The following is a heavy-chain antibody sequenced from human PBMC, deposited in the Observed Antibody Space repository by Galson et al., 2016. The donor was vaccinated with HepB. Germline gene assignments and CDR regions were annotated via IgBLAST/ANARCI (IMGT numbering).Heavy chain of an antibody. J-gene: IGHJ6*02. D-gene: IGHD1-26*01. CDR2: LSTYNGNT. Sequence: SVKVSCKASGYSFTSYGISWVRQAPGQGLEWMGWLSTYNGNTNYAQKFQGRVTMTIDPPTSTAYMELRSLRSDDTAVYYCAREQGVGYGMDGWGQGTTVTVSS. CDR1: GYSFTSYG. CDR3: AREQGVGYGMDG. V-gene: IGHV1-18*01.